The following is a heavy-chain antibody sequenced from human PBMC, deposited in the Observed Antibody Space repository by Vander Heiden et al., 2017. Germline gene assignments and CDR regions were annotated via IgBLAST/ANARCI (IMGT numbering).Heavy chain of an antibody. CDR3: ARTSSESWFDP. D-gene: IGHD3-10*01. V-gene: IGHV4-39*01. Sequence: QLQLQESGPGLVKPSETLSLTCTVSGGSLRSSNYYWGWSRQPPGKRLEWIGSMYYSGRTYYNPSLKSRVTISVDTSKKQFSLKLRSVTAADSAVYYCARTSSESWFDPLGQGTLVTVSS. J-gene: IGHJ5*02. CDR1: GGSLRSSNYY. CDR2: MYYSGRT.